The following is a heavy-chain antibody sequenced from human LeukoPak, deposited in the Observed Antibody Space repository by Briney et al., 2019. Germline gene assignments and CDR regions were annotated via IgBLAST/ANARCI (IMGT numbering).Heavy chain of an antibody. V-gene: IGHV4-39*07. D-gene: IGHD3-22*01. Sequence: PSETLSLTCTVSGGSISSGSYYWGWIRQPPGKGLEWIGSIYHSGSTYYNASLTSRVTISVGTSKTQFSLKLSSVTAADTAVYYCARDRAYDSSAYHHVHFDYWGQGTLVTVSS. J-gene: IGHJ4*02. CDR2: IYHSGST. CDR3: ARDRAYDSSAYHHVHFDY. CDR1: GGSISSGSYY.